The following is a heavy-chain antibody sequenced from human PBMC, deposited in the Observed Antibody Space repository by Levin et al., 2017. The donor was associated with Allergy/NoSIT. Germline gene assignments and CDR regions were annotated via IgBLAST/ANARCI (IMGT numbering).Heavy chain of an antibody. D-gene: IGHD3-10*01. J-gene: IGHJ4*02. CDR1: GFSLSTSGMA. Sequence: NESGPTLVNPTQTLTLTCTFSGFSLSTSGMAVAWLRQPPGKAPEWLALISSDDDKRYSPSLKAFLTITKDTSKKQVVLTMDYVGPADTATYFCSYVSYGSGSYYQFHYWGQGTLVTVSS. CDR2: ISSDDDK. CDR3: SYVSYGSGSYYQFHY. V-gene: IGHV2-5*02.